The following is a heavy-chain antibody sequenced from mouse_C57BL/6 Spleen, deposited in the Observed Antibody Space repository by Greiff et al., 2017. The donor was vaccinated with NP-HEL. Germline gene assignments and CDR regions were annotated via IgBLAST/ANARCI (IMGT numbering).Heavy chain of an antibody. CDR3: AREDYGSSYKLDY. Sequence: VQLQQPGAELVRPGSSVKLSCKASGYTFTSYWMHWVKQRPIQGLEWIGNIDPSDSETHYNQKFKDKATLTGDKSSSTAYMQLSSLTSEDSAVYYCAREDYGSSYKLDYWGQGTTLTVSS. CDR2: IDPSDSET. CDR1: GYTFTSYW. V-gene: IGHV1-52*01. J-gene: IGHJ2*01. D-gene: IGHD1-1*01.